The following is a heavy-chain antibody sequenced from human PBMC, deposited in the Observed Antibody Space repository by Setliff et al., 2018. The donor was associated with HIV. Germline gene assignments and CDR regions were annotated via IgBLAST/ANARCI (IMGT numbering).Heavy chain of an antibody. CDR3: AKDRRYYYGSGSYAAET. V-gene: IGHV3-23*01. D-gene: IGHD3-10*01. J-gene: IGHJ5*02. CDR1: GFTFGTYT. Sequence: GGSLRLSCAASGFTFGTYTMSWVRQAPGKGLEWVSAISGSGIGSYYPDSVKGRFTISRDNSKNTLFLQMNSLRAEDTAVYYCAKDRRYYYGSGSYAAETWGQGTLVTVSS. CDR2: ISGSGIGS.